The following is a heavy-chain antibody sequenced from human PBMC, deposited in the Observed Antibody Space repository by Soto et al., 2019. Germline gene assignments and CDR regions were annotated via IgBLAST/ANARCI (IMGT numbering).Heavy chain of an antibody. D-gene: IGHD2-8*01. Sequence: QVQLVQSGAEVKKPESSVKVSCKASGGTFSSYAISWVRQAPGQGLEWMGGIIPIFGTADYAQKFQGRVTITADESTSTAYMELSSMRSEDTAVYYCACTVSNYYYYGMDVWGQGTTVTVSS. CDR3: ACTVSNYYYYGMDV. CDR2: IIPIFGTA. V-gene: IGHV1-69*12. J-gene: IGHJ6*02. CDR1: GGTFSSYA.